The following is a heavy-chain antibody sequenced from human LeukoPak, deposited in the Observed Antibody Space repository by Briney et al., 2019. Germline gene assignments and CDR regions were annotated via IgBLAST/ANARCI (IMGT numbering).Heavy chain of an antibody. J-gene: IGHJ5*02. D-gene: IGHD6-13*01. CDR3: ARVAVAGPTGWFDP. CDR1: GFTFSSYS. CDR2: ISSSSSTI. V-gene: IGHV3-48*04. Sequence: GGSLRLSCAASGFTFSSYSMNWVRQAPGKGLEWVSYISSSSSTIYYADSVKGRFTISRDNAKNSLYLQMNSLRAEDTAVYYCARVAVAGPTGWFDPWGQGTLVTVSS.